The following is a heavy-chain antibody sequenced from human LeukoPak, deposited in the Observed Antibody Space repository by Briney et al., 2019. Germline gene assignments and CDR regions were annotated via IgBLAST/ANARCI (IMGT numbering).Heavy chain of an antibody. CDR3: ARQIVVVPAAMGYPDWYYYYYMDV. V-gene: IGHV3-7*01. Sequence: PGGSLRLSCAASGFTFSSYWVSWVRQAPGKGLEWVANIKQDGSEKYYVDSAKGRFTISRGNAKNSLYLQMNSLRAEDTAVYYCARQIVVVPAAMGYPDWYYYYYMDVWGKGTTVTVSS. CDR1: GFTFSSYW. D-gene: IGHD2-2*01. CDR2: IKQDGSEK. J-gene: IGHJ6*03.